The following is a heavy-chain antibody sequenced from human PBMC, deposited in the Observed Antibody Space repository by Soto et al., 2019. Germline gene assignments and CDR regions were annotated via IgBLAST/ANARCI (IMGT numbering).Heavy chain of an antibody. CDR2: ISGSGGST. CDR3: AKEFYGDYVVDDAFDI. V-gene: IGHV3-23*01. D-gene: IGHD4-17*01. CDR1: GFTFSSYS. J-gene: IGHJ3*02. Sequence: PGVSLGLSCAASGFTFSSYSMSWVRQAPGKGLEWVSAISGSGGSTYYADSVKGRFTISRDNSKNTLYLQMNSLRAEDTAVYYCAKEFYGDYVVDDAFDIWGQGTMVTVS.